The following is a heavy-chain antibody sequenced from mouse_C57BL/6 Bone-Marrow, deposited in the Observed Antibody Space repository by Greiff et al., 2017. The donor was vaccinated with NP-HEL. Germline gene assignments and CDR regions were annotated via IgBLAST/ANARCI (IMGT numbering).Heavy chain of an antibody. CDR1: GYTFTSYG. D-gene: IGHD2-4*01. CDR2: IYPRSGNT. Sequence: VQLQQSGAELARPGASVKLSCKASGYTFTSYGISWVKQRTGQGLEWIGEIYPRSGNTYYNEKFKGKATLTADKSSSTAYMELRSLTSEDSAVYFCARSGYDYATWFAYWGQGTLVTVSA. J-gene: IGHJ3*01. V-gene: IGHV1-81*01. CDR3: ARSGYDYATWFAY.